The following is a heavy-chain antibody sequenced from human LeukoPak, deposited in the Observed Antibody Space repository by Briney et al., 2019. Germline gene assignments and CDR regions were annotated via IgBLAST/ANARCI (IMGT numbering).Heavy chain of an antibody. CDR2: ISYDGSNK. J-gene: IGHJ4*02. Sequence: GGSLRLSCADSGFTVSNNYMGWVRQAPGKGLEWVAVISYDGSNKYYADSVKGRFTISRDNSKNTLYLQMNSLRAEDTAVYYCARDTDERGIVGATGYWGQGTLVTVSS. CDR3: ARDTDERGIVGATGY. CDR1: GFTVSNNY. D-gene: IGHD1-26*01. V-gene: IGHV3-30-3*01.